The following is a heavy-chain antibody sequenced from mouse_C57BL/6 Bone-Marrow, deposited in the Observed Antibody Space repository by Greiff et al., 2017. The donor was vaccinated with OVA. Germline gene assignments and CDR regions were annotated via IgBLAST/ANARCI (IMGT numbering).Heavy chain of an antibody. Sequence: EVKLVESGGGLVQPGGSLKLSCAASGFTFSDFYMYWIRQTPEKRLEWVAYISNGGGSTYYPDTVKGRFTISRANAKNTLYLQMSRLKSADTAMYYCSRLDAMDYWVQGTSVTVSS. CDR1: GFTFSDFY. CDR3: SRLDAMDY. CDR2: ISNGGGST. V-gene: IGHV5-12*01. J-gene: IGHJ4*01.